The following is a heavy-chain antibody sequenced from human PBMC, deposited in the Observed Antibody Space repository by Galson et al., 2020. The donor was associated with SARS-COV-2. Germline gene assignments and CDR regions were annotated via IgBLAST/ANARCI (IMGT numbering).Heavy chain of an antibody. CDR1: GFTFGSFE. Sequence: GGSLRLSCAASGFTFGSFEMDWVRQAPGRGLERVSHIGSSGSPIYYADSVKGRFTISRDNAKNSLYRQMDSLRAEDTAVYYCVRQASTMNHNWFGPWGQGTLVTVSS. CDR3: VRQASTMNHNWFGP. CDR2: IGSSGSPI. J-gene: IGHJ5*02. D-gene: IGHD5-12*01. V-gene: IGHV3-48*03.